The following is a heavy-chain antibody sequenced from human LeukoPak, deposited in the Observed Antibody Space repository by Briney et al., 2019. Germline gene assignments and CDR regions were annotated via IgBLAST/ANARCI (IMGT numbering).Heavy chain of an antibody. Sequence: GGSLRLSCAASGFTFSSYSMNWVRQAPGKGLEWVSSISSSSSYIYYADSMKGRFTISRDNAKNSLYLQMNSLRAEDTAVYYCARDGTVGAPHRGQGTLVTVSS. D-gene: IGHD1-26*01. J-gene: IGHJ4*02. CDR1: GFTFSSYS. V-gene: IGHV3-21*01. CDR3: ARDGTVGAPH. CDR2: ISSSSSYI.